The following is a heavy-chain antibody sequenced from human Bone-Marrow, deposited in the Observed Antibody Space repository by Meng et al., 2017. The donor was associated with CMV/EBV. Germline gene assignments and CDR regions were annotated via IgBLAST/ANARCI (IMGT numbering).Heavy chain of an antibody. CDR3: AKDGAGTIFGVVIGNWFDP. Sequence: WGRQDARKGQEWVTAISGSGDRTYYGDSVKGRLTISRDNSKNTLYLQMNSLRAEDTAVYYCAKDGAGTIFGVVIGNWFDPWGQGTLVTVSS. V-gene: IGHV3-23*01. D-gene: IGHD3-3*01. CDR2: ISGSGDRT. J-gene: IGHJ5*02.